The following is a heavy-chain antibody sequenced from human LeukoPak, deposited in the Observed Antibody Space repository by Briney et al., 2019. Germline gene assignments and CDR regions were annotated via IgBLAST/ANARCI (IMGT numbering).Heavy chain of an antibody. D-gene: IGHD4-23*01. CDR3: ARGRAVVTLFDY. J-gene: IGHJ4*02. Sequence: SETLSLTCAVSGGSISSGGYSWSWIRQPPGKGLEWIGCIYHSGSTYYNPSLKSRVTISVDRSKNQFSLKLSSVTAADTAVYYCARGRAVVTLFDYWGQGTLVTVSS. V-gene: IGHV4-30-2*01. CDR2: IYHSGST. CDR1: GGSISSGGYS.